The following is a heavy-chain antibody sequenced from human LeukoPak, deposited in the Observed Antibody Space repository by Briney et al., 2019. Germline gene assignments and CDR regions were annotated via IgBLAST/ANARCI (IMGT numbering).Heavy chain of an antibody. V-gene: IGHV3-21*04. D-gene: IGHD2-2*01. CDR1: GFTFSSYS. CDR2: ISSGSGYI. Sequence: PGGSLRLSCAASGFTFSSYSMNWVRQAPGKGLEWVSSISSGSGYIYYADSVKGRFTISRDNSKNTLYLQMNSLRAEDTAVYYCAKGLRGVPAANPFDYWGQGTLVTVSS. CDR3: AKGLRGVPAANPFDY. J-gene: IGHJ4*02.